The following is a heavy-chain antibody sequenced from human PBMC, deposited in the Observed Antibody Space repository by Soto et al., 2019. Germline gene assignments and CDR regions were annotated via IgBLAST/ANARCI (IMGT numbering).Heavy chain of an antibody. CDR2: INHSGST. V-gene: IGHV4-34*01. CDR3: ARGRGGSFTMVRGPIDY. D-gene: IGHD3-10*01. CDR1: GGSFSGYY. Sequence: QVQLQQWGAGLLKPSETLSLTCAVYGGSFSGYYWSWIRQPPGKGLEWIGEINHSGSTNYNPSLKSRVTISVDTSKNQFSLKLSSVTAADTAVYYCARGRGGSFTMVRGPIDYWGQGTLVTVSS. J-gene: IGHJ4*02.